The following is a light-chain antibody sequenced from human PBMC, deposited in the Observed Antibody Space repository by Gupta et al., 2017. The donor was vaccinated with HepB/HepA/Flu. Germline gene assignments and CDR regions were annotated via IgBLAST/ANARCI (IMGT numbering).Light chain of an antibody. Sequence: QSVLTQPPSASGTPGQRVTISYSGSSSNIGSNNVHWYQQLPGPAPNLLIYSNNQRRSGVPDRFSGSKSGTSASLAISGLQAEDEADYYCAAWDDSRNGVVFGGGTKLTVL. V-gene: IGLV1-44*01. CDR3: AAWDDSRNGVV. CDR2: SNN. CDR1: SSNIGSNN. J-gene: IGLJ2*01.